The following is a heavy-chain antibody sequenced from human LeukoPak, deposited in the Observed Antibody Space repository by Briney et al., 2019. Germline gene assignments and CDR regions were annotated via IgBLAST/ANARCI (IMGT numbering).Heavy chain of an antibody. V-gene: IGHV4-61*02. Sequence: SQTLSLTCTVSGGSISSGSYYWSWIRQPAGKGLEWIGRIYTSGSTNYNPSLKSRVTISVDTSKNQFSLKLSSVTAADTAVYYCALASSFFDHWGQGTLVTVSS. CDR2: IYTSGST. CDR3: ALASSFFDH. D-gene: IGHD5-12*01. CDR1: GGSISSGSYY. J-gene: IGHJ4*02.